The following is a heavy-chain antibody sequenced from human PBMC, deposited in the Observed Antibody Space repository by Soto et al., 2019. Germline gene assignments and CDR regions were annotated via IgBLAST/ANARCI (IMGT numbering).Heavy chain of an antibody. CDR1: GGSISSSSYY. V-gene: IGHV4-39*07. D-gene: IGHD3-3*01. CDR2: IYYSGST. CDR3: ARSGRITIFGVVIHPLDY. Sequence: SETLSLTCIVSGGSISSSSYYWGWIRQPPGKGLEWIGNIYYSGSTYYNPSLKSRVTISVDTSKNQFSLKLSSVTAADTAVYYCARSGRITIFGVVIHPLDYWGQGTLVTVSS. J-gene: IGHJ4*02.